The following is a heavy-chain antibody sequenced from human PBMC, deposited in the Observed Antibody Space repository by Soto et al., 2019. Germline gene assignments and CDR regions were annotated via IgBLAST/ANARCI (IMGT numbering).Heavy chain of an antibody. CDR2: IDWDDDK. Sequence: GSGPTLVNPTQTLTLTCTFSGFSLSTSGMCVSWIRQPPGKALEWLARIDWDDDKYYSTSLKTRLTISKDTSKNQVVLTMTNMDPVDTATYYCARSSLPGIAVAGPLDDWAQGTLVTVSS. V-gene: IGHV2-70*11. CDR3: ARSSLPGIAVAGPLDD. CDR1: GFSLSTSGMC. J-gene: IGHJ4*02. D-gene: IGHD6-19*01.